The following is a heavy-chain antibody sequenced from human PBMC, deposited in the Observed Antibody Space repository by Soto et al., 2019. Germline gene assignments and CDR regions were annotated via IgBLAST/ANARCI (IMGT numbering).Heavy chain of an antibody. V-gene: IGHV3-23*01. J-gene: IGHJ4*02. D-gene: IGHD2-8*01. CDR3: APNWNFDY. Sequence: GGSLRLSCAASGFTCNSYDMSWVRQAPGKGLEWVSTILVGGSTHYPDSVKGRFTISRDNSKNTAFLQMNSLTTEDTAVYYCAPNWNFDYWGQGTPVTVSS. CDR2: ILVGGST. CDR1: GFTCNSYD.